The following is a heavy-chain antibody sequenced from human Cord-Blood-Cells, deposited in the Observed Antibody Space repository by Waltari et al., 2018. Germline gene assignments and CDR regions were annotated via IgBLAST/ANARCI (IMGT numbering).Heavy chain of an antibody. CDR1: GYTFTSYG. V-gene: IGHV1-18*01. CDR3: ARGDKYYDFWSGYYSQSFDY. D-gene: IGHD3-3*01. Sequence: QVQLVQSGAEVKKPGASVKVSCKASGYTFTSYGISWVLRAPGQGLEWMGWISAYNGNTNYAQKLQGRVTMTTDTSTSTAYMELRSLRSDDTAVYYCARGDKYYDFWSGYYSQSFDYWGQGTLVTVSS. CDR2: ISAYNGNT. J-gene: IGHJ4*02.